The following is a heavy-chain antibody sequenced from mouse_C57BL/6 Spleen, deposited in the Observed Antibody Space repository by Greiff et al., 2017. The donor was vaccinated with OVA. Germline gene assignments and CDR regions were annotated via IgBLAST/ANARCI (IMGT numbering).Heavy chain of an antibody. J-gene: IGHJ4*01. Sequence: VQLQQSGPELVKPGASVKISCKASGYTFTDYYMNWVKQSPGKSLEWIGDINPNNGGTSYNEKFKGKATLTVDKSSSTAYMLLRSLTSEDSAVYYCARELSVYAMDYWGQGTSVTVSS. D-gene: IGHD1-1*02. CDR3: ARELSVYAMDY. CDR2: INPNNGGT. V-gene: IGHV1-26*01. CDR1: GYTFTDYY.